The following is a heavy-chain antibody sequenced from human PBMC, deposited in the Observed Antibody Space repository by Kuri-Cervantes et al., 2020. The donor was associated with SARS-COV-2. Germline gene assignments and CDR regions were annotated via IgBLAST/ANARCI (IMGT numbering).Heavy chain of an antibody. Sequence: SETLSLTCAVYGGSFSGYYWSWIRQPPGKGLEWIGSIYHSGSTYYNPSLKSRVTISVDTSKNQFSLKLSSVTAADTAVYYCARQAVAVEYSSSSGAFDIWGQGTMVTVSS. D-gene: IGHD6-6*01. V-gene: IGHV4-34*01. CDR2: IYHSGST. CDR1: GGSFSGYY. CDR3: ARQAVAVEYSSSSGAFDI. J-gene: IGHJ3*02.